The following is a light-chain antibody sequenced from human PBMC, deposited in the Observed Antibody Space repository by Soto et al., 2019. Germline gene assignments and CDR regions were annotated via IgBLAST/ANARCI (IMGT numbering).Light chain of an antibody. CDR1: QSVLYSSNNKNS. J-gene: IGKJ1*01. V-gene: IGKV4-1*01. CDR2: WAS. CDR3: QQYNNWPPQT. Sequence: DIVMTQSPDSLAVSLGERATINCKSSQSVLYSSNNKNSVAWYQQKPGQPPQLLIYWASTRESGVPARFSGSGSGTDFTLTISSLQSEDFALYYCQQYNNWPPQTFGQGTKVDI.